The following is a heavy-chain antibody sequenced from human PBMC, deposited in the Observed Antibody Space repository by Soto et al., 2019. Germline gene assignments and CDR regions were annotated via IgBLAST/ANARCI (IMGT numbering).Heavy chain of an antibody. Sequence: SETLSLTCTVSGGCLSGDYLTWIRQPPGKGLEWIGYLSYTGNTNYNPSLKSRVTISVDRSKIQFFLELRSVTAADTAVYYCGRMDSSDYYRIDYWGQGTPVTVSS. CDR2: LSYTGNT. D-gene: IGHD3-22*01. CDR1: GGCLSGDY. J-gene: IGHJ4*02. V-gene: IGHV4-59*01. CDR3: GRMDSSDYYRIDY.